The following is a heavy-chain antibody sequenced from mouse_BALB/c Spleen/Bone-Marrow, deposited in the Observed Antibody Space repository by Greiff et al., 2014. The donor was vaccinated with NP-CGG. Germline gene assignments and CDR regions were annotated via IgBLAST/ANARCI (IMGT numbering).Heavy chain of an antibody. J-gene: IGHJ1*01. CDR3: ARYYGYYSGYFDV. CDR2: ISSGSSTI. CDR1: GFTFSSFG. V-gene: IGHV5-17*02. Sequence: DVHLVESGGGLVQPGGSRKLSCAASGFTFSSFGMHWVRQAPEKGLEWVAYISSGSSTIYYADTVKGRFTISRDNPKNTLFLQMTSLWSEDTAMYYCARYYGYYSGYFDVWGAGTTVTVSS. D-gene: IGHD2-1*01.